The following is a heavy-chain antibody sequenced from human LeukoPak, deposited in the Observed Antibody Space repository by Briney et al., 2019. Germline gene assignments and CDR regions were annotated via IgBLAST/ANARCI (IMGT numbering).Heavy chain of an antibody. V-gene: IGHV4-39*07. CDR3: ARDGVEEYYYDSSGYWWYFDL. D-gene: IGHD3-22*01. CDR2: IYYSGST. CDR1: GGSISSSSYY. Sequence: KASETLSLTCTVSGGSISSSSYYWGWIRQPPGKGLEWIGSIYYSGSTYYNPSLKSRVTISVDTSKNQFSLKLSSVTAADTAVYYCARDGVEEYYYDSSGYWWYFDLWGRGTLVTVSS. J-gene: IGHJ2*01.